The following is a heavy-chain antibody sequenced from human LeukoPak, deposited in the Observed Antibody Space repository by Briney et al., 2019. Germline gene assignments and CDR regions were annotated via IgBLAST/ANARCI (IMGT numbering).Heavy chain of an antibody. CDR1: GFTFSTYV. CDR3: ANLRGSGSSYFDS. J-gene: IGHJ4*02. CDR2: ISASGIGT. V-gene: IGHV3-23*01. Sequence: GGSLRLSCAASGFTFSTYVMSWVRQAPGKGLEWVSTISASGIGTYYADSVKGRFTVSRDNSKNTLYLQMNSLRAEDTAVYFCANLRGSGSSYFDSWGQGTLVTV. D-gene: IGHD3-10*01.